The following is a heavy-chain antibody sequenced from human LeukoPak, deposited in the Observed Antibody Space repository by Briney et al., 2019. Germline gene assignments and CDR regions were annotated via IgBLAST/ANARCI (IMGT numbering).Heavy chain of an antibody. D-gene: IGHD2-21*01. CDR1: VWTFIGYY. CDR2: INPNCGAT. Sequence: SVNVSCQACVWTFIGYYMHWVRQPPARGRAWMGWINPNCGATNYAQKFQGGVTMTREASIHTAYMDLSRLTSDDTAVYYCATEKPYCGGECYPRTDDAFDIWGQGTMVSVSS. CDR3: ATEKPYCGGECYPRTDDAFDI. V-gene: IGHV1-2*02. J-gene: IGHJ3*02.